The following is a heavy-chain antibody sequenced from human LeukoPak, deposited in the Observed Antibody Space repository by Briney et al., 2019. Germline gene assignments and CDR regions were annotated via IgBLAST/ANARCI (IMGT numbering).Heavy chain of an antibody. D-gene: IGHD6-13*01. CDR1: AFSFSAYS. CDR3: AKGRIAAASTNWFDP. J-gene: IGHJ5*02. V-gene: IGHV3-23*01. Sequence: GGSLRLSCAASAFSFSAYSMNWVRQAPGKGLEWVSVVSGSGTTTYYADSVKGRFTISRDNSKNTLYLQMNSLRSEDTAVYYCAKGRIAAASTNWFDPWGQGTLVTVSS. CDR2: VSGSGTTT.